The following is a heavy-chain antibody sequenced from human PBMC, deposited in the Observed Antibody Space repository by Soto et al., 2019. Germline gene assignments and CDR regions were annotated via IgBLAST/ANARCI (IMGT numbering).Heavy chain of an antibody. CDR2: IYKSATT. Sequence: SETLSLTCSVSGDSISNLDYFWAWIRQPPGQALEYIGYIYKSATTYYNPSLESRVAISVDTSKGQFSLNVTSVTAADTAVYFCARGRYCLTGRCFPNWFDSWGQGALVTVSS. CDR1: GDSISNLDYF. CDR3: ARGRYCLTGRCFPNWFDS. J-gene: IGHJ5*01. V-gene: IGHV4-30-4*01. D-gene: IGHD7-27*01.